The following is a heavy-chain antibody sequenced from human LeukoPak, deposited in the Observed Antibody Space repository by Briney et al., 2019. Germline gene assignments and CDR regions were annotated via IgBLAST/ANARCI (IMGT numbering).Heavy chain of an antibody. CDR1: GGSISSSSYC. J-gene: IGHJ4*02. CDR3: ARMDSYGYVNY. CDR2: FYYSGST. Sequence: PSETLSLTCTVSGGSISSSSYCWGWIRQPPGKGLECIGSFYYSGSTYYNPSLKSRVTISVHTSKNQFSLKLSSVTAADTAVYYCARMDSYGYVNYWGQGTLVTVSS. V-gene: IGHV4-39*01. D-gene: IGHD5-18*01.